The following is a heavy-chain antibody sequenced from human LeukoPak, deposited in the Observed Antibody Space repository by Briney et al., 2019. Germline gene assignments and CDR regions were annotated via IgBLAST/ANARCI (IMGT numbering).Heavy chain of an antibody. CDR1: GGSISSSNW. V-gene: IGHV4-4*02. J-gene: IGHJ4*02. Sequence: PSGTLSLTCAVSGGSISSSNWWSWVRQPPGKGLEWIGEIYHSGSTNYNPSLKSRVTISVDKSKNQFSLKLSSVTAADTAVYYCASTPPTTGAASFDATFDHWGPGTLVTVSS. CDR2: IYHSGST. D-gene: IGHD1-1*01. CDR3: ASTPPTTGAASFDATFDH.